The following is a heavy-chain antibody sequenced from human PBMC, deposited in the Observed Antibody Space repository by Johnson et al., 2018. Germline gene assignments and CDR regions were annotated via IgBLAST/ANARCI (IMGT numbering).Heavy chain of an antibody. CDR2: ISKDGSMS. CDR3: AKESTPTGHSWRDY. J-gene: IGHJ4*02. CDR1: GFSFISFG. Sequence: QVQLVQSGGGVVQPGRSLRLSCVASGFSFISFGIQWVRQAPGKGLEWVAVISKDGSMSHYADSVQGRFIISRDNSENTVSLLMNSLREEDPAIYYCAKESTPTGHSWRDYWGPGTQGTVSA. V-gene: IGHV3-30*18. D-gene: IGHD1-14*01.